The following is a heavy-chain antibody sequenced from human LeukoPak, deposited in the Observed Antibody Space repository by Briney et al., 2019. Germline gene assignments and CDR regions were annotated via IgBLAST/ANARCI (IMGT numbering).Heavy chain of an antibody. J-gene: IGHJ5*02. Sequence: GGSLRLSCAASGFTFNSYTMNWVRQAPGKGLESVSSIRSNSRGINYADSVKGRFTISRDNDKNTVFLEMNSLRAEDTAVYYCARVQKGIAAAGTGGGWFEPWGQGTLVTVS. V-gene: IGHV3-21*06. CDR1: GFTFNSYT. CDR3: ARVQKGIAAAGTGGGWFEP. D-gene: IGHD6-13*01. CDR2: IRSNSRGI.